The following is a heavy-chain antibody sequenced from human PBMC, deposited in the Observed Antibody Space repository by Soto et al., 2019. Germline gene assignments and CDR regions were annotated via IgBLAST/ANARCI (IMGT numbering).Heavy chain of an antibody. V-gene: IGHV3-74*01. J-gene: IGHJ4*02. CDR3: ARGGAYGDYRSDY. D-gene: IGHD4-17*01. CDR2: INADGNYT. CDR1: GFTFSIYW. Sequence: EVQLVESGGGLVQPGGSLRLSCAASGFTFSIYWMHWVRQVPGKGLVWVSRINADGNYTSNADFVKGRFTVSRDNAKNTLYLQMDSLRAEDTAVYFCARGGAYGDYRSDYWDQGTLVTVSS.